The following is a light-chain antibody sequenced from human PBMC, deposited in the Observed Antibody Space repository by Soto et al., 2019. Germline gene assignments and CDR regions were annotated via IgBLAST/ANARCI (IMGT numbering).Light chain of an antibody. V-gene: IGKV1-5*01. CDR2: DAS. Sequence: DIQMTQSPSTLSASVGDRVSSSCRASQSISSWLAWYQQKPGKAPKLLIYDASSLESGVPSRFSGSGSGTEFTLTIGSLQSEDFAVYYCQQYSDWPPWTFGQGTKVDI. CDR1: QSISSW. J-gene: IGKJ1*01. CDR3: QQYSDWPPWT.